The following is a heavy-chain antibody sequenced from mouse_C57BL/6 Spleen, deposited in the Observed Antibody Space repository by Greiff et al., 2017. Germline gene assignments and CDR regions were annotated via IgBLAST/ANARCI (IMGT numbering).Heavy chain of an antibody. CDR2: INPSNGGT. V-gene: IGHV1-53*01. CDR3: ARERGYYAMDY. Sequence: VQLQQPGTELVKPGASVKLSCKASGYTFTSYWMHWVKQRPGQGLEWIGNINPSNGGTNYNAKFKSKATVTVDKSSSTAYMQPGSLTSEDSAVYYCARERGYYAMDYWGQGTSVTVSS. J-gene: IGHJ4*01. CDR1: GYTFTSYW.